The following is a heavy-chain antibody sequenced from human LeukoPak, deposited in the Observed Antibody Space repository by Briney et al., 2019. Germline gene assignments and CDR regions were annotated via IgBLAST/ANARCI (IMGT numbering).Heavy chain of an antibody. CDR1: GFTFSGYW. V-gene: IGHV3-7*01. Sequence: GGSLRLSCVASGFTFSGYWMSWVRQAPGKGLEWVAKIKQDGSGEYYLDSVKGRFTISRDNAKNSLYLQMNSLRADDTAVYFCTTGYSSGWYNEGNYWGQGTLVTVSS. D-gene: IGHD6-19*01. J-gene: IGHJ4*02. CDR3: TTGYSSGWYNEGNY. CDR2: IKQDGSGE.